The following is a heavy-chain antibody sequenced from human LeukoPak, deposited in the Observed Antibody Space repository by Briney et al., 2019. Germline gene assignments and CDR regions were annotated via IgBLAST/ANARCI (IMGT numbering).Heavy chain of an antibody. CDR1: GFTFDDYA. CDR3: ARGYTTGTSTDFDY. CDR2: ISWNSDSI. V-gene: IGHV3-9*01. D-gene: IGHD1-1*01. J-gene: IGHJ4*02. Sequence: GGSLRLSCAASGFTFDDYAMHWVRQAPGKGLEWVSGISWNSDSIDYADSVKGRFTISRDNAKNSLYLQMNSLRAEDTAVYYCARGYTTGTSTDFDYWGQGTLVTVSS.